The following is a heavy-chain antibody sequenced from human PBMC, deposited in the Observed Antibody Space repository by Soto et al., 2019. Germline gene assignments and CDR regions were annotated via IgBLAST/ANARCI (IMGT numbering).Heavy chain of an antibody. J-gene: IGHJ4*01. V-gene: IGHV5-51*01. CDR3: VRSGTSSGRFSDY. CDR1: GYTFSNYW. CDR2: TYPSDSDT. Sequence: GESLKISCKGSGYTFSNYWIGWVRQMPGEGLEWMGVTYPSDSDTRYSPSFQGQVTISADKSITTAFLQWSSLKASDTAMYYCVRSGTSSGRFSDYWGQGXLVT. D-gene: IGHD2-8*01.